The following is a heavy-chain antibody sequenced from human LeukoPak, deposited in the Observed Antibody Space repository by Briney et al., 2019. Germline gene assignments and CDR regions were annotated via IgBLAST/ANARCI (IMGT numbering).Heavy chain of an antibody. D-gene: IGHD1-26*01. CDR1: GSTFTNYA. CDR2: LSPAGIYQ. J-gene: IGHJ4*02. Sequence: GRPLSLSCAASGSTFTNYAMHGFRQAQGRGREGWAVLSPAGIYQYYSRSVKGRLTIPRDKSTHTLFLQMNSLPVEDTAVCYCARTDIVGARPLDYRGQGILVTVS. CDR3: ARTDIVGARPLDY. V-gene: IGHV3-30*04.